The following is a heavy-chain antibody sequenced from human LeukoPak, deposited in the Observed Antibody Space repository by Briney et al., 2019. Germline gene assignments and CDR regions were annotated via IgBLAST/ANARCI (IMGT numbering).Heavy chain of an antibody. CDR3: AKDRYYGSGSDYYFDY. D-gene: IGHD3-10*01. J-gene: IGHJ4*02. CDR2: ISAYNGNT. Sequence: ASVTVSCTASGYTFTSYGISWVRQAPGQGREWMGWISAYNGNTNYAQKLQGRVTMTTDTSTSTAYMELRSLRSDDTAVYYCAKDRYYGSGSDYYFDYWGQGTLVTVSS. V-gene: IGHV1-18*04. CDR1: GYTFTSYG.